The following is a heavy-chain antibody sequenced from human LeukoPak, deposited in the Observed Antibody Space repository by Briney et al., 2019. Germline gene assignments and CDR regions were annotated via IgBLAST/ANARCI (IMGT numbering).Heavy chain of an antibody. Sequence: PGGSLRLSCAASGFTVSSNYMSWVRQAPGKGLEWVSAIYSGGSTYYADSVKGRFTISRDNSKNTLYLQMNSLRAEDTAVYYRARDRKDSHFDYWGQGTLVTVSS. J-gene: IGHJ4*02. CDR1: GFTVSSNY. V-gene: IGHV3-53*01. D-gene: IGHD1-14*01. CDR3: ARDRKDSHFDY. CDR2: IYSGGST.